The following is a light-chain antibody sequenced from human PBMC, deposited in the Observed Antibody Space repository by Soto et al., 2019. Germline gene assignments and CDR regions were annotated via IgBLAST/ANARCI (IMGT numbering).Light chain of an antibody. CDR2: RNN. V-gene: IGLV1-47*01. CDR1: NSNIGSKY. CDR3: AAWDNNLGGPA. J-gene: IGLJ2*01. Sequence: QSVLTQPPSASGTPGQRVSISCSGSNSNIGSKYVYWYQQLPGTAPKLPMYRNNQRPSGVPDRFSGSKSGTSASLAISGLRSEDEADYYCAAWDNNLGGPAFGGGTKLTVL.